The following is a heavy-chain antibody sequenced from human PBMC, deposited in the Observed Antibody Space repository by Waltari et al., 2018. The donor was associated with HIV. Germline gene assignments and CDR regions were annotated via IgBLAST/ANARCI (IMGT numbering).Heavy chain of an antibody. D-gene: IGHD3-10*01. J-gene: IGHJ4*02. CDR1: GGSFSGYY. Sequence: QVQLQQWGAGLLKPSETLSLTCAVYGGSFSGYYWSWIRQPPGKGLEWNGEINHSGSTNYKPAPKSRVTISVDTSKNQFSLKLSSVTAADTAVYYCARTIYYYGSGKKGRIDYWGQGTLVTVSS. CDR2: INHSGST. CDR3: ARTIYYYGSGKKGRIDY. V-gene: IGHV4-34*01.